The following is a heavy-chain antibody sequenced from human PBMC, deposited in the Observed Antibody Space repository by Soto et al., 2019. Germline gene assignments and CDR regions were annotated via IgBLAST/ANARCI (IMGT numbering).Heavy chain of an antibody. CDR1: GFTFSSYG. V-gene: IGHV3-30*18. CDR3: AKGSYSGRYSDFDY. CDR2: ISDDGSDK. J-gene: IGHJ4*02. D-gene: IGHD1-26*01. Sequence: GGSLRLSCAASGFTFSSYGMFWVRQAPGRGLEWVAFISDDGSDKYSDSVKGRFTISRDNSQSTLFLQMNRLRAEDTAVYYCAKGSYSGRYSDFDYWGQGTLVTVSS.